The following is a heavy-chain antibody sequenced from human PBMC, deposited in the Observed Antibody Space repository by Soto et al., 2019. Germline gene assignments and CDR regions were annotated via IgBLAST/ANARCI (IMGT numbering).Heavy chain of an antibody. D-gene: IGHD6-6*01. V-gene: IGHV1-18*01. Sequence: QVQLVQSGAEVKKPGASVKVSCKASGYTFTNYGINWVPQAPGQGLEWLGWVSAYNGERRYAQRVQARVIMTTDTSTTIAYMELRSLRSDDTAVYYCSRGTSIPASGDYWGQGTLVTVSS. J-gene: IGHJ4*01. CDR1: GYTFTNYG. CDR3: SRGTSIPASGDY. CDR2: VSAYNGER.